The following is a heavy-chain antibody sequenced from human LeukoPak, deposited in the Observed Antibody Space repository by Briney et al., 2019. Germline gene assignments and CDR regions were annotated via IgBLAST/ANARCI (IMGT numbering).Heavy chain of an antibody. J-gene: IGHJ3*02. CDR2: VYHSGST. V-gene: IGHV4-30-4*08. CDR1: GGPIRSGGYF. CDR3: ARAAPYCSTTSCYAFDI. D-gene: IGHD2-2*01. Sequence: PSETLSLTCTVSGGPIRSGGYFWNWIRQHPGKGLEWIGHVYHSGSTYYNPSLKSRVTISVDTSKNQFSLKLSSVTAADTAVYYCARAAPYCSTTSCYAFDIWGQGTMVTVSS.